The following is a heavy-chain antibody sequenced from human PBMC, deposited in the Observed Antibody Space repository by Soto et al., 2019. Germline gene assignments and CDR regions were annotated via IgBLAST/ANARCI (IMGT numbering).Heavy chain of an antibody. J-gene: IGHJ3*01. CDR2: MNSDGTST. CDR1: GFASSNYW. D-gene: IGHD5-12*01. Sequence: EVQLVESGGGLVQPGGSLRLSCAASGFASSNYWIHWVRQAPGKGLVWVSRMNSDGTSTSYADSVWGRFTISRDNAKNTLLLQINGRRAEGTALYYSMRSSDAVYEPREDAFDLWCQGTMVTVSS. CDR3: MRSSDAVYEPREDAFDL. V-gene: IGHV3-74*01.